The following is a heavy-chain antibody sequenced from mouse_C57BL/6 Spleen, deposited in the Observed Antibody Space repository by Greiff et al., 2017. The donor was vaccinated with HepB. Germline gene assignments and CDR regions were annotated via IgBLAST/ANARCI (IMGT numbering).Heavy chain of an antibody. CDR3: TTLITTVVERDYAMDY. V-gene: IGHV14-1*01. Sequence: VQLKESGAELVRPGASVKLSCTASGFNIKDYYMHWVKQRPEQGLEWIGRIDPEDGDTEYAPKFQGKATMTADTSSNTAYLQLSSLTSEDTAVYYCTTLITTVVERDYAMDYWGQGTSVTVSS. CDR1: GFNIKDYY. J-gene: IGHJ4*01. CDR2: IDPEDGDT. D-gene: IGHD1-1*01.